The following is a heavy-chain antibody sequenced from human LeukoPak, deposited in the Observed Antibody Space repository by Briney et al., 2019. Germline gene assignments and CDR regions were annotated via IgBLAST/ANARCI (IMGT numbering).Heavy chain of an antibody. J-gene: IGHJ3*02. V-gene: IGHV3-30-3*01. CDR2: ISYDGSNK. CDR3: ARDLLSYDSSGSDAFDI. D-gene: IGHD3-22*01. Sequence: GGSLRLSCAASGFTFSSYAMHWVRQAPGKGLEWVAVISYDGSNKYYADSVKGRFTISRDNSKNTLYLQMNSLRAEDTAVYYCARDLLSYDSSGSDAFDIWGQGTVVTVSS. CDR1: GFTFSSYA.